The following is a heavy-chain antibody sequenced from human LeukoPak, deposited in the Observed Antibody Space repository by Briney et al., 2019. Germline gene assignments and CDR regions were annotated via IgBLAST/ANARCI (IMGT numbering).Heavy chain of an antibody. CDR1: GFTFSTSD. J-gene: IGHJ4*02. Sequence: GGSLRLSCAASGFTFSTSDMHWVRHVTGKGLEWVSAIGTGGDTYYPGSVKGRFTISRDNSKNTLYLQMNSLRAEDTAVYYCAKVGPYGRYSSGWYDYFDYWGQGTLVTVSS. CDR3: AKVGPYGRYSSGWYDYFDY. V-gene: IGHV3-13*01. D-gene: IGHD6-19*01. CDR2: IGTGGDT.